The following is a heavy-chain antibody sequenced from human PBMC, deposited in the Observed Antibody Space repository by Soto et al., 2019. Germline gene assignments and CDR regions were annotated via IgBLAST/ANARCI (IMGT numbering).Heavy chain of an antibody. V-gene: IGHV3-7*01. D-gene: IGHD2-2*01. CDR2: IKQDGGEK. J-gene: IGHJ4*02. CDR3: ARAMTRGYSTTWPLDY. CDR1: GFTFSSDW. Sequence: GGSLRLSCAASGFTFSSDWMSGVRQAPGKGLEWVASIKQDGGEKYYVDSVKGRFTISRDNAKNSLYLQMNSLRVEDTAVYYCARAMTRGYSTTWPLDYWGQGTLATVSS.